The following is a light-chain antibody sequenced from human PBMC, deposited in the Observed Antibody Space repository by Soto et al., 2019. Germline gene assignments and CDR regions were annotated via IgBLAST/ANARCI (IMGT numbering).Light chain of an antibody. CDR3: QQSYSTRCT. Sequence: DIQMTQSPSSLSASVGDRVTITCRASKSISSYLNWYQQKPGKAPKLLIYAASSLQSGVPSRFSGSGSGTDFTLTISSLQPEDFATYYCQQSYSTRCTFGQGTKLEIK. CDR1: KSISSY. J-gene: IGKJ2*02. V-gene: IGKV1-39*01. CDR2: AAS.